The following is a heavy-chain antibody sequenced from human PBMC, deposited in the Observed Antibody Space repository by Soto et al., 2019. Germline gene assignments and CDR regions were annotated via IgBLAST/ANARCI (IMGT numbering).Heavy chain of an antibody. CDR3: ARGSVRLDV. J-gene: IGHJ6*02. CDR1: GYTFTRYE. CDR2: MNPNSGNT. Sequence: ASVKVSCKASGYTFTRYEINWVRQATGQGLEWMGWMNPNSGNTGHAQKFQGRVTMTRDTSISTAYMELSSLRSEDTAVYYCARGSVRLDVWGQGTTVTVSS. V-gene: IGHV1-8*01.